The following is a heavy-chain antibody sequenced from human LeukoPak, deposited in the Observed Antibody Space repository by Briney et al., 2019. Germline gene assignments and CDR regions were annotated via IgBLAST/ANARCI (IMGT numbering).Heavy chain of an antibody. CDR3: ARAGYYDSSGYYSPFDY. J-gene: IGHJ4*02. Sequence: ASVKVSCKASGYTFTGYYIHWVRQAPGQGLEWMGWINPNSGGTNYAQKFQGRVTMTRDTSISTAYVELRRLRSDDTAVYYCARAGYYDSSGYYSPFDYWGQGTLVTVSS. CDR1: GYTFTGYY. D-gene: IGHD3-22*01. CDR2: INPNSGGT. V-gene: IGHV1-2*02.